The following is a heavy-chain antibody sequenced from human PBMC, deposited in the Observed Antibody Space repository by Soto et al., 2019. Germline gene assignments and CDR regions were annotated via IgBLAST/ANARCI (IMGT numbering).Heavy chain of an antibody. CDR1: GGSFSGYY. J-gene: IGHJ6*02. Sequence: PSETLSLTCAVYGGSFSGYYWSWIRQPPGKGLEWIGEINHSGSTNYNPSLKSRVTISVDTSKNQFSLKLSSVTAADTAVYYCARGHYYYYGMDVWGQGTTVTVS. V-gene: IGHV4-34*01. CDR2: INHSGST. CDR3: ARGHYYYYGMDV.